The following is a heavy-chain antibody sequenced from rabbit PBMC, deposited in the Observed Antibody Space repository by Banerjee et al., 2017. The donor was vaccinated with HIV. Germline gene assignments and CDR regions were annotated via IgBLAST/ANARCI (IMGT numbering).Heavy chain of an antibody. J-gene: IGHJ3*01. CDR3: ARDTYGDGGDAYAL. D-gene: IGHD6-1*01. Sequence: QLVESGGGLVQPGGSLKLSCKASGFDFSSYYMSWVRQAPGKGLEWIGIIYGGSGSTDYASWVNGRFTISFDNAQNTVFLQMTSLTVADTATYFCARDTYGDGGDAYALWGQGTLVTVS. CDR1: GFDFSSYY. V-gene: IGHV1S7*01. CDR2: IYGGSGST.